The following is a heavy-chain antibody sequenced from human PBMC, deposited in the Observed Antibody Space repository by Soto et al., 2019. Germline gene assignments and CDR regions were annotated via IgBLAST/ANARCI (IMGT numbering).Heavy chain of an antibody. CDR3: ARGQVVVVPAAIGFDP. CDR1: GGSFSGYY. Sequence: QVQLQQWGAGLLKPSETLSLTCAVYGGSFSGYYWSWIRQPPGKGLEWIGEINHSGSTNYNPSLKSRVTISVDTSKTQFSLKLSSVTAADTAVYYCARGQVVVVPAAIGFDPWGQGTLVTVSS. V-gene: IGHV4-34*01. CDR2: INHSGST. D-gene: IGHD2-2*01. J-gene: IGHJ5*02.